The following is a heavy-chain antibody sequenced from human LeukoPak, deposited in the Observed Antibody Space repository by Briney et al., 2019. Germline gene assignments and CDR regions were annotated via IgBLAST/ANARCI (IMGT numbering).Heavy chain of an antibody. CDR1: GFTFGDYA. J-gene: IGHJ4*02. Sequence: GGSLRLSCTASGFTFGDYAMSWVRQAPGKGLEWVGFIRSKAYGGTTEYAASVKGRFTISRDDSKSIAYLQMNSLKTEDTAVYYCTRSPPYLHYDFWSGYYSDYFDYWGQGTLVTVSS. D-gene: IGHD3-3*01. CDR3: TRSPPYLHYDFWSGYYSDYFDY. V-gene: IGHV3-49*04. CDR2: IRSKAYGGTT.